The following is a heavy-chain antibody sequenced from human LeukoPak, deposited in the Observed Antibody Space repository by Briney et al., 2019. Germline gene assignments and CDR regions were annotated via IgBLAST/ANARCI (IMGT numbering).Heavy chain of an antibody. CDR1: GGSVIGSY. J-gene: IGHJ4*02. CDR2: IYNTVDV. V-gene: IGHV4-59*02. CDR3: ARSRNYDTTGFNPTYYLDY. Sequence: SETLSLTCTVSGGSVIGSYWTWIRQSPGGSLQYIGYIYNTVDVNYSPSLKSRVTISIDMSRHQVSLRLNSVTAADTAIYYCARSRNYDTTGFNPTYYLDYWGQGALVTVAS. D-gene: IGHD3-22*01.